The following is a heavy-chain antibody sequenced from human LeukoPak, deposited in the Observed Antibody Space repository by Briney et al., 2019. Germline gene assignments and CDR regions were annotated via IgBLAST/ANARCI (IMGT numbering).Heavy chain of an antibody. V-gene: IGHV3-21*01. CDR3: AGDLRTDIVVVPAAMRHYYYGMDV. D-gene: IGHD2-2*01. Sequence: GGSLRLSCAASGFTFSSYAMNWVRQAPGKGLEWVSSISSSSSYIYYADSVKGRFTISRDNAKNSLYLQMNSLRAEDTAVYYCAGDLRTDIVVVPAAMRHYYYGMDVWGQGTTVTVSS. CDR2: ISSSSSYI. J-gene: IGHJ6*02. CDR1: GFTFSSYA.